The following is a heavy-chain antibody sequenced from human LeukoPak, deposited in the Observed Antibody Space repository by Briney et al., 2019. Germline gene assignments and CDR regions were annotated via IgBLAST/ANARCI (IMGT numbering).Heavy chain of an antibody. Sequence: PGGSLRLSCAASGFTFSSYWMHWVRHAPGKGLVWVSRINSDGSSTSYADSVKGRFTISRDNAKNTLYLQMNSLRAEDTAVYYCARGVYYYDSSGYYFPQFEYFQHWGQGTLVTVSS. CDR2: INSDGSST. J-gene: IGHJ1*01. V-gene: IGHV3-74*01. D-gene: IGHD3-22*01. CDR1: GFTFSSYW. CDR3: ARGVYYYDSSGYYFPQFEYFQH.